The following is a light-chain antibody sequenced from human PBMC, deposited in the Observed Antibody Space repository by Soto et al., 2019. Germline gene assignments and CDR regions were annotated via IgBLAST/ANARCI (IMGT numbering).Light chain of an antibody. Sequence: EIVMTQSPATLSVSPGERATLSCRASQSVSSNLAWFQQKPGQAPRLLIYGASTRATGIPATFSGSGSGTEFTLTISSVQSEDFAVYYCQQYNDRPGTFGQGTKVEIK. V-gene: IGKV3-15*01. J-gene: IGKJ1*01. CDR2: GAS. CDR3: QQYNDRPGT. CDR1: QSVSSN.